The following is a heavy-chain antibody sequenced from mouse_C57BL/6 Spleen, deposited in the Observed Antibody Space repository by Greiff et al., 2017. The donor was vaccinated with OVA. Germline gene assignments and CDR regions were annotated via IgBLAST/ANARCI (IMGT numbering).Heavy chain of an antibody. CDR3: ARRYYGSSSFDY. Sequence: EVKLMESGGGLVKPGGSLKLSCAASGFTFSSYAMSWVRQTPEKRLEWVATISDGGSYTYYPDNVKGRFTISRDNAKNNLYLQMSHLKSEDTAMYYCARRYYGSSSFDYWGQGTTLTVSS. D-gene: IGHD1-1*01. CDR1: GFTFSSYA. J-gene: IGHJ2*01. CDR2: ISDGGSYT. V-gene: IGHV5-4*03.